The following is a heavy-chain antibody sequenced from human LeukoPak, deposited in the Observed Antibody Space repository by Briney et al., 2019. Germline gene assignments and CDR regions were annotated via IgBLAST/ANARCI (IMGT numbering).Heavy chain of an antibody. CDR2: ISTYNGYS. J-gene: IGHJ4*02. CDR3: AKNSSGGYSDY. V-gene: IGHV1-18*01. Sequence: ASVKVSCKTSGYTFTSSGITWVRQAPGQGLEWMGWISTYNGYSKYAQNLQGRVTMTADTSTSTAYMALSSLRSDDTAVYYWAKNSSGGYSDYWGQGTLVTVSS. D-gene: IGHD6-19*01. CDR1: GYTFTSSG.